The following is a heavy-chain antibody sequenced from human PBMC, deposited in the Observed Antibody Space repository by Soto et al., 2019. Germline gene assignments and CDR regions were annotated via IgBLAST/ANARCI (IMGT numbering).Heavy chain of an antibody. CDR3: ATHPPYGPLDH. D-gene: IGHD4-17*01. Sequence: SETLSLSCTVSGGSISSSSNHGGWIRQPPGKGLEWIGNIYYSENTYYNPSLKSRVTISVDTSKNQFSLRLTSVTAADTAVYYCATHPPYGPLDHWGQGTLVTVSS. CDR1: GGSISSSSNH. V-gene: IGHV4-39*01. J-gene: IGHJ4*02. CDR2: IYYSENT.